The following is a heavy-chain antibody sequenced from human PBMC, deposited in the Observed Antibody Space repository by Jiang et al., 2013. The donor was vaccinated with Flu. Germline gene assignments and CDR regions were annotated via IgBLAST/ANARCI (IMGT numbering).Heavy chain of an antibody. CDR2: IYPGDSET. D-gene: IGHD2-21*02. V-gene: IGHV5-51*01. J-gene: IGHJ3*02. CDR1: GYSFTSYW. Sequence: VQLVESGAEVKKPGESLKISCKGSGYSFTSYWIGWVRQMPGKGLEWMGIIYPGDSETRYSPSFRGQVTISADESINTAQLQWSSLKVSDTAMYYCARFSIYCGSDCYSVRSDFFDIWATGQWSPSLQ. CDR3: ARFSIYCGSDCYSVRSDFFDI.